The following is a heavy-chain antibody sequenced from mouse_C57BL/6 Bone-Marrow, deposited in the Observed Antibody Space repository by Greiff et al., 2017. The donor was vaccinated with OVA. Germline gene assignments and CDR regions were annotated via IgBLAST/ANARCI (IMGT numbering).Heavy chain of an antibody. V-gene: IGHV5-4*01. D-gene: IGHD4-1*01. CDR1: GFTFSSYS. CDR2: ISDGGSYT. J-gene: IGHJ2*01. Sequence: EVQLVESGGGLVKPGGSVNLRSATSGFTFSSYSMSWVRQTPEKRLEWVATISDGGSYTYYPDNVKGRFTISRANAKNNLYLQMSHLKSEDTAMYYCAREGTGYFDYWGQGTTLTVSS. CDR3: AREGTGYFDY.